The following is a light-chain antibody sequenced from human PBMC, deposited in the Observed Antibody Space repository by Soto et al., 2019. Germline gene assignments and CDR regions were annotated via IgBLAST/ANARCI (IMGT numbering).Light chain of an antibody. Sequence: QSVLTQSSSASASLGSSVKLTCTLSSGHSSYIIAWHQQQPGKAPRHLMKLEGRGSYNKGSGVPDRFSGSSSGADRYLTISILQFEDEADYYCESWDSNNWVFGGGTKLTVL. CDR2: LEGRGSY. V-gene: IGLV4-60*02. J-gene: IGLJ3*02. CDR3: ESWDSNNWV. CDR1: SGHSSYI.